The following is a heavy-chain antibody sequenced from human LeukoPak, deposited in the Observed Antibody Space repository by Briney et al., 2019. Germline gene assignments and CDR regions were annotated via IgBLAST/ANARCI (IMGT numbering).Heavy chain of an antibody. D-gene: IGHD5/OR15-5a*01. V-gene: IGHV1-8*01. CDR1: GYASTSYD. J-gene: IGHJ6*03. CDR3: ARGLRVSPKRNYYYYYMEV. CDR2: MNPTSGNT. Sequence: ASVRVSCTASGYASTSYDINSGRQATGHGVKWMGWMNPTSGNTGYAQKFQGRVTMTRKTSIRTAYMELSSPRSEDTAVYYCARGLRVSPKRNYYYYYMEVWGKGTTVTVSS.